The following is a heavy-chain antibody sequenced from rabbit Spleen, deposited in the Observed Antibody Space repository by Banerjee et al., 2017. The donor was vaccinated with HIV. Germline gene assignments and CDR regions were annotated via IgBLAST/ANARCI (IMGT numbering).Heavy chain of an antibody. J-gene: IGHJ4*01. CDR1: GFSFSRGYD. CDR3: TRDDGSGHYAIYAPYFVL. Sequence: QEQLVESGGGLVNPGASLTLICTASGFSFSRGYDMSWVRQAPGKGLEWIGFIYTGNDKNYYASWAKGRFTISKTSSTTVTLQVTSLTAADTATYFCTRDDGSGHYAIYAPYFVLWGPGTLVTVS. CDR2: IYTGNDKN. V-gene: IGHV1S45*01. D-gene: IGHD1-1*01.